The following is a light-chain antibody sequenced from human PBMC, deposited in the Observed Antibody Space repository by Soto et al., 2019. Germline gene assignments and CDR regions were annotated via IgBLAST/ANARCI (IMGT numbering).Light chain of an antibody. Sequence: QSALTQPRSVSGSPGQSVTISCTGTSSDIGGYNYVSWYQQHPGKAPKFIIYDVNKRPSGVPDRFSGSRSGYTASLTISGLQAEDEADYYCCSDAGSYTFVFGTGTKVTVL. CDR2: DVN. J-gene: IGLJ1*01. V-gene: IGLV2-11*01. CDR1: SSDIGGYNY. CDR3: CSDAGSYTFV.